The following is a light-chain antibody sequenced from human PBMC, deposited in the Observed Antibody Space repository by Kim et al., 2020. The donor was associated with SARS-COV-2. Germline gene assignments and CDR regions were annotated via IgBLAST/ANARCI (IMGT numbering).Light chain of an antibody. V-gene: IGLV3-19*01. CDR2: GKN. Sequence: SSELTQDPAVSVALGQTVRITCQGDSLRSYYASWYQQKPGQAPVLVIYGKNNRPSGIPDRFSGSSSGNTASSTITGAQAEDEADYYCNSRDSSGNQVFGGGTQLTVL. J-gene: IGLJ2*01. CDR3: NSRDSSGNQV. CDR1: SLRSYY.